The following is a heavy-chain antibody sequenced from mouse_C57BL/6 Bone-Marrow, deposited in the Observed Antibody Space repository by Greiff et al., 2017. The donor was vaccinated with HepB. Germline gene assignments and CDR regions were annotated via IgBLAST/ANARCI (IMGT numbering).Heavy chain of an antibody. Sequence: EVMLVESGGDLVKPGGSLKLSCAASGFTFSSYGMSWVRQTPDKRLEWVATISSGGSYTYYPDSVKGRFTISRDNAKNTLYLQMSSLKSEDTAMYYCARQGYDYDWFAYWGQGTLVTVSA. D-gene: IGHD2-4*01. CDR2: ISSGGSYT. CDR3: ARQGYDYDWFAY. V-gene: IGHV5-6*01. CDR1: GFTFSSYG. J-gene: IGHJ3*01.